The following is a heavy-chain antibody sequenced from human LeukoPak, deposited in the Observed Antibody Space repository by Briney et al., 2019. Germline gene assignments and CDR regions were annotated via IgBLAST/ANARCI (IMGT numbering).Heavy chain of an antibody. J-gene: IGHJ4*02. V-gene: IGHV1-2*02. CDR3: ARALYGGGGFDY. CDR1: GYTFTGNY. Sequence: ASVKVSCKASGYTFTGNYMHWVRQAPGQGLEWMGWINPNSGGTNYAQKFQGRVTMTRDTSISTASMELSRLRSDDTAVYYCARALYGGGGFDYWGQGTLVTVSS. CDR2: INPNSGGT. D-gene: IGHD4-23*01.